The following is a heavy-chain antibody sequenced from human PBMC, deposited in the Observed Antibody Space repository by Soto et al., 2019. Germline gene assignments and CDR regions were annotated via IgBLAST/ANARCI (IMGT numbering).Heavy chain of an antibody. CDR1: GGSISSYY. Sequence: SETLSLTCTVSGGSISSYYWSWIRQPPGKGLEWIGYIYYSGSTNYNPSLKSRVTISVDTSKNQFSLKLSSVTAADTAVYYRARGPDWGSYRWADWGQGTLVTVSS. J-gene: IGHJ4*02. CDR3: ARGPDWGSYRWAD. D-gene: IGHD3-16*02. V-gene: IGHV4-59*08. CDR2: IYYSGST.